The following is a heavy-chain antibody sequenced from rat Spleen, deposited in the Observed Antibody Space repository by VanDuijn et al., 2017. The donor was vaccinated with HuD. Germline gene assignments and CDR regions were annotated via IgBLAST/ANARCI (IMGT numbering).Heavy chain of an antibody. J-gene: IGHJ2*01. CDR3: ARHDDY. V-gene: IGHV5-7*01. Sequence: EVQLVESGGGLVQPGRSLKLSCAASGFTFSDYNMAWVRQAPKKGLEWVATISYDGRSTYYRDSVKGRFTISRDNAKSTLYLQMDSLRSEDTATYYCARHDDYWGQGVMVTVSS. CDR2: ISYDGRST. CDR1: GFTFSDYN.